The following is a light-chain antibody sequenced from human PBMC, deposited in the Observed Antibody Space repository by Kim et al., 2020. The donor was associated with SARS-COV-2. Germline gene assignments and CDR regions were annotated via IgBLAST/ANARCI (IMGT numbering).Light chain of an antibody. J-gene: IGLJ3*02. CDR3: QTWDTGIRV. CDR2: VNRDGSR. CDR1: SGHSSYA. V-gene: IGLV4-69*01. Sequence: QLVLTQSPSASASLGASVQLTCILSSGHSSYAIAWHQQQPGKGPRFLMKVNRDGSRIKGDGIPDRFSGSTSGAERYLTISSLQPEDEADYYCQTWDTGIRVFGGGTQLTVL.